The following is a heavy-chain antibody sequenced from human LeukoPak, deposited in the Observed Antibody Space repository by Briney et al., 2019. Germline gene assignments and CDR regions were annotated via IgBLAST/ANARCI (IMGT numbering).Heavy chain of an antibody. CDR3: ARDYFDSSDYPQTYYYYYMDV. CDR2: ISRTSTFI. CDR1: GFTFSRYS. D-gene: IGHD3-22*01. J-gene: IGHJ6*03. V-gene: IGHV3-21*01. Sequence: PAGSLRLSCAASGFTFSRYSMNWVRQAQGKGLEWVASISRTSTFIYSADSVKGRFTIPRDTAKNSLFLQMNSLRAEDTAIYYCARDYFDSSDYPQTYYYYYMDVWGKGTTVTVSS.